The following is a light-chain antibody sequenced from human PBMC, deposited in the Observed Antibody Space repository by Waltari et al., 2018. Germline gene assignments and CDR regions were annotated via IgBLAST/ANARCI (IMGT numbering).Light chain of an antibody. Sequence: QSALTQPASVSGSPGPSTTISCTATGGHVGSSNLVSWYQQRPGKAPKLMISEGTKRPSGVSNRFSGSKSGNTASLTISGLQAEDEADYYCSSYAGTGTLVFGGGTKLTVL. CDR3: SSYAGTGTLV. J-gene: IGLJ2*01. V-gene: IGLV2-23*01. CDR1: GGHVGSSNL. CDR2: EGT.